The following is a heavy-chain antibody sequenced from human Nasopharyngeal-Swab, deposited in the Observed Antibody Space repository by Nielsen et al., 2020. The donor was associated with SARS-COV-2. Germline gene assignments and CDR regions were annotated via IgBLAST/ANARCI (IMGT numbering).Heavy chain of an antibody. D-gene: IGHD3-22*01. V-gene: IGHV1-58*01. J-gene: IGHJ3*02. CDR2: IAVGSGNT. CDR3: APDSNGYHDAFDI. Sequence: WVRQAPGQRLEGIGWIAVGSGNTNYAQKFQERVTITRDMSTSTAYMELSSLRSEDTAVYYCAPDSNGYHDAFDIWGQGTMVTVSS.